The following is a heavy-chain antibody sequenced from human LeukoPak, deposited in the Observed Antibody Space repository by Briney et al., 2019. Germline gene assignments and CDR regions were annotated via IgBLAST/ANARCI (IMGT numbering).Heavy chain of an antibody. Sequence: GGSLRLSCAASGFTFDDYAMHWVRQAPGKGLEWVSGTSWNSGSIGYADSVKGRFTISRDNAKNSLYLQMNSLRAEDMALYYCAKGSRYYDSSGYSGYFDYWGQGTLVTVSS. CDR1: GFTFDDYA. CDR3: AKGSRYYDSSGYSGYFDY. CDR2: TSWNSGSI. J-gene: IGHJ4*02. D-gene: IGHD3-22*01. V-gene: IGHV3-9*03.